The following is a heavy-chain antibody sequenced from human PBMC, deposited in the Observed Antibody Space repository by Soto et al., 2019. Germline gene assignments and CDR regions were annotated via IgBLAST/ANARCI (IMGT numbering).Heavy chain of an antibody. J-gene: IGHJ6*02. CDR3: ARVNVLLWFGELKPFNYYYYGMDV. D-gene: IGHD3-10*01. Sequence: SETLSLTCAVYGGSFSGYYWSWIRQPPGKGLEWIGEINHSGSTNYNPSLKSRVTISVDTSKNQFSLKLSSVAAADTAVYYCARVNVLLWFGELKPFNYYYYGMDVWGQGTTVTAP. CDR2: INHSGST. CDR1: GGSFSGYY. V-gene: IGHV4-34*01.